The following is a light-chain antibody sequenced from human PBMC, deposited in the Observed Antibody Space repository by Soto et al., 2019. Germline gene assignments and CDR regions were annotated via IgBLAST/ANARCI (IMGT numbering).Light chain of an antibody. Sequence: MSQSPATVSGYVGDRVTITCRASQTISSWLAWYQQKPGKAPKLLIYRASTLKSGVPSRFSGSGSGTEFTLTISSLQPDDFATYYCQQYKSFSLTFGGGTKV. CDR1: QTISSW. CDR3: QQYKSFSLT. CDR2: RAS. V-gene: IGKV1-5*03. J-gene: IGKJ4*01.